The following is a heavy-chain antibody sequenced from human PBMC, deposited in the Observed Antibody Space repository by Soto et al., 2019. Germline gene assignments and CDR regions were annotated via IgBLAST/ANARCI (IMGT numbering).Heavy chain of an antibody. Sequence: SETLSLTCAVYGVSFSGYYWSWIRQPPGKGLEWIGEINHSGSTNYNPSLKSRVTISVDTSKNQFSLKLSSVTAADTAVYYCARFYYDSSGYDYWGQGTLVTVSS. CDR1: GVSFSGYY. CDR3: ARFYYDSSGYDY. D-gene: IGHD3-22*01. CDR2: INHSGST. J-gene: IGHJ4*02. V-gene: IGHV4-34*01.